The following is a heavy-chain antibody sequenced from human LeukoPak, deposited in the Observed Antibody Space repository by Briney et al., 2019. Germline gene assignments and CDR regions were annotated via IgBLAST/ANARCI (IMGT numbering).Heavy chain of an antibody. CDR3: ARFVTYYYDSSGNFRGVLFFDP. Sequence: SETLSLTCAVYGGSFSGYYWSWIRQPPGKGLEWIGEINHSGSTNYNPSLKSRVTISVDTSKNQISLKLSSVTAADTAVYYCARFVTYYYDSSGNFRGVLFFDPWGQGTLVTVSS. D-gene: IGHD3-22*01. J-gene: IGHJ5*02. V-gene: IGHV4-34*01. CDR1: GGSFSGYY. CDR2: INHSGST.